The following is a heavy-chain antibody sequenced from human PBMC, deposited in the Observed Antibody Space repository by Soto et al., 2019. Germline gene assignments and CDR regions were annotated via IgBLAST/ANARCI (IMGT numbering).Heavy chain of an antibody. J-gene: IGHJ5*02. CDR1: SGSISSNY. CDR2: ISSSGST. Sequence: QVQLQESGPGLVKPSETLSLTCTASSGSISSNYWSWIRQPPGKGLEWIGYISSSGSTSYNASLQRRVSISVDTSRIQISLRLTSVTAADTAVYYCATVRRARHRTFYFDPWGRGTLVTVSS. D-gene: IGHD2-8*01. V-gene: IGHV4-59*01. CDR3: ATVRRARHRTFYFDP.